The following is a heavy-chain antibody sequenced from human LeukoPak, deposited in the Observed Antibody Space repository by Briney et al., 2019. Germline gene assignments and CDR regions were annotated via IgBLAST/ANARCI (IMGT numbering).Heavy chain of an antibody. D-gene: IGHD4-17*01. CDR3: AREEVTTVTTSFDY. J-gene: IGHJ4*02. V-gene: IGHV1-2*02. CDR1: GYTFTGYY. Sequence: ASVKVSCKASGYTFTGYYMHWVRQAPGQGLEWMGWINPNSGGTNYAQKFQGRVTMTRDTSISTAYMELSRLRSDDTAVYYCAREEVTTVTTSFDYWGQGTLVTVSS. CDR2: INPNSGGT.